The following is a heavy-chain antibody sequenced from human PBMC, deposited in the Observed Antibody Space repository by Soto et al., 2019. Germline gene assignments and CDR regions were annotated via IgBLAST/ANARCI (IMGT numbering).Heavy chain of an antibody. V-gene: IGHV1-2*02. CDR3: AIGGGVGVAGSAAFDM. CDR1: GYPVTAYY. D-gene: IGHD3-3*01. CDR2: INPATGAA. Sequence: QLHLVQSGAVVKKPGASVTVSCSASGYPVTAYYMHWVRQAPGRGLEWMGGINPATGAAKYTQTLQGRGPRTSSTPTSTSFMEPSGLTSRGTAVFDGAIGGGVGVAGSAAFDMWGQGTLVTVSS. J-gene: IGHJ3*02.